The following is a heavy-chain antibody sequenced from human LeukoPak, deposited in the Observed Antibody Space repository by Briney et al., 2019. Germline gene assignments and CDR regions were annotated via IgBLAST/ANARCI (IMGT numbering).Heavy chain of an antibody. V-gene: IGHV4-34*01. J-gene: IGHJ6*03. CDR3: ASAAHYYCYMDV. CDR2: INHSGST. Sequence: PSETLSPTCAVYGGSFSGYYWSWIRQPPGKGLEWVGEINHSGSTNYNPSLKSRVTISVDTSKNQFSLKLSSVTAADTAVYYCASAAHYYCYMDVWGKGTTVTVSS. CDR1: GGSFSGYY. D-gene: IGHD2-2*01.